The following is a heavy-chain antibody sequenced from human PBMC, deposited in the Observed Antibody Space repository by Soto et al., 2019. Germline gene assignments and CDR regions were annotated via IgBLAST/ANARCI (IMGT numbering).Heavy chain of an antibody. CDR3: ASQRRDGYFGDN. Sequence: SLRLSCVGSGFTFQTYWMTWVRQAPGKGLEWVANIKQDGSEEHYVDSGKGRFTISRDNAKNSLYLQMNSLRAEDTAVYYCASQRRDGYFGDNWGQGTMVNVS. CDR2: IKQDGSEE. CDR1: GFTFQTYW. D-gene: IGHD5-12*01. J-gene: IGHJ4*02. V-gene: IGHV3-7*01.